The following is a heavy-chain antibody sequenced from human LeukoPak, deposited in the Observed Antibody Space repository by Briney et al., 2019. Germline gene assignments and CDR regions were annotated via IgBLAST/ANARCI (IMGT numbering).Heavy chain of an antibody. Sequence: SETLSLTCTGSGGSISSYYWSWIRQPPGKGLEWIGYIYYSGSTNYNPSLKSRVTISVDTSKNQFSLKLSSVTAADTAVYYCARDRYSSGWFYFDILGQGTMVTVSS. CDR3: ARDRYSSGWFYFDI. CDR1: GGSISSYY. V-gene: IGHV4-59*01. CDR2: IYYSGST. D-gene: IGHD6-19*01. J-gene: IGHJ3*02.